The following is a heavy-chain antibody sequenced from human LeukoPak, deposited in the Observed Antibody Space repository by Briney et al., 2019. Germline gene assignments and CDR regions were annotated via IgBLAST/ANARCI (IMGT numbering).Heavy chain of an antibody. CDR2: ISSSGSTI. J-gene: IGHJ6*03. V-gene: IGHV3-11*04. D-gene: IGHD1-1*01. CDR3: ARVSWFPGTSCYYMDV. Sequence: PGGSLRLSCAASGFTFSDYYMSWIRQAPGKGLEWVSYISSSGSTIYYADSVKGRFTISRDNAKNSLYLQMNSLRAEDTAVYYCARVSWFPGTSCYYMDVWGKGTTVTVSS. CDR1: GFTFSDYY.